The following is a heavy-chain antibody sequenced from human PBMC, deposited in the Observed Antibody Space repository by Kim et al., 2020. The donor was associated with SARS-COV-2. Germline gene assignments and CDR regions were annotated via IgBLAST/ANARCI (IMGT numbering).Heavy chain of an antibody. CDR3: AKDVLLWFGVLGGGMDV. CDR1: GFTFSSYA. D-gene: IGHD3-10*01. CDR2: ISGSGDNT. V-gene: IGHV3-23*01. Sequence: GGSLRLSCAASGFTFSSYAMSWVRQAPGKGLEWVSGISGSGDNTYYADSVKGRFTISRDNSKNMLYLQMNSLRAEDTAVYYCAKDVLLWFGVLGGGMDVWGQGTTVTVSS. J-gene: IGHJ6*02.